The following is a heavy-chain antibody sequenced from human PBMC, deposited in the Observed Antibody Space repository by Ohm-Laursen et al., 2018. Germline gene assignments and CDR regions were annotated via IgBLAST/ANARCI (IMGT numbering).Heavy chain of an antibody. CDR3: ARGPSGTATIG. CDR1: GFTFSSYA. Sequence: GSLRLSCTASGFTFSSYAMSWVRQAPGEGLEWVSAISGSGGSTYYADSVKGRFTISRDNSKNTLYLQMNSLRAEDTAVYYCARGPSGTATIGRGQGTLVTVSS. D-gene: IGHD5-24*01. J-gene: IGHJ4*02. CDR2: ISGSGGST. V-gene: IGHV3-23*01.